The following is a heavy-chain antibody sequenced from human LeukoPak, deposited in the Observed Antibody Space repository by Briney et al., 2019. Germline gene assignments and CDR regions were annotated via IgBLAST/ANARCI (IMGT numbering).Heavy chain of an antibody. D-gene: IGHD2-2*02. Sequence: GGSLRLSCAPSGFTFSSYGMHWVRQAPGKGLEWVAFIRYDGSNKYYADSVKGRFTISRDNSKNTLYLQMNSLRAEDTAVYYCAKLYTYYFDYWGQGTLVTVSS. CDR3: AKLYTYYFDY. J-gene: IGHJ4*02. CDR2: IRYDGSNK. CDR1: GFTFSSYG. V-gene: IGHV3-30*02.